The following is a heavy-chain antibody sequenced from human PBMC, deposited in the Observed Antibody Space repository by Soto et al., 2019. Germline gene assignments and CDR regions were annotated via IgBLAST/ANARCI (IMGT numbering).Heavy chain of an antibody. Sequence: GGSLRLSCAASGFTFSSYAMSWVRQAPGKGLEWVSAISGSGGSTYYADSVKGRFTISRDNSKNTLYLQMNSLRAEDTAVYCCVKYQQLVLDGMDVWGQGTTVTVSS. V-gene: IGHV3-23*01. CDR2: ISGSGGST. D-gene: IGHD6-13*01. J-gene: IGHJ6*02. CDR1: GFTFSSYA. CDR3: VKYQQLVLDGMDV.